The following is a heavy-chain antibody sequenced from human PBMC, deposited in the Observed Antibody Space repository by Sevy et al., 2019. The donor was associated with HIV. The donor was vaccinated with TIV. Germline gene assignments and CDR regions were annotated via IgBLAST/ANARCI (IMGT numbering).Heavy chain of an antibody. CDR3: AAGPEIALWSPPVGH. J-gene: IGHJ4*02. CDR2: MNPGGGGT. CDR1: GLTFTSYY. V-gene: IGHV1-46*01. D-gene: IGHD5-18*01. Sequence: ASVKVSCKASGLTFTSYYMPWVRQAPGQGLEWMGMMNPGGGGTSYAQKFQGRVTMTRDTSTSTVLMELSSLRSEDTAVYYCAAGPEIALWSPPVGHWGQGTLVTVSS.